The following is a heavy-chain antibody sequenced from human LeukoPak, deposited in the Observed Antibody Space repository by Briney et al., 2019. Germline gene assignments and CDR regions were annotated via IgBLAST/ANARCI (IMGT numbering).Heavy chain of an antibody. Sequence: SETLSLTCAVSGGSFSGYYWSWIRQPPGKGLEWIGEINHSGSTNYNPSLKSRVTISVDTSKNQSSLKLSSVTAADTAVYYCARGGSTVTTTLYYFDYWGQGTLVTVSS. CDR2: INHSGST. D-gene: IGHD4-17*01. CDR3: ARGGSTVTTTLYYFDY. V-gene: IGHV4-34*01. J-gene: IGHJ4*02. CDR1: GGSFSGYY.